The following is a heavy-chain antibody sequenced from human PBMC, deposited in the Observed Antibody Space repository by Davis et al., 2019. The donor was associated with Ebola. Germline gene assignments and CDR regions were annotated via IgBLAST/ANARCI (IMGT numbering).Heavy chain of an antibody. CDR1: GYSFTSYW. J-gene: IGHJ4*02. D-gene: IGHD1-26*01. V-gene: IGHV5-10-1*04. Sequence: GESLKISCKGSGYSFTSYWISWVRQMPGKGLEWMGRIDPSDSYTNYSPSFQGQVTLSADKSTATAYLQWRSLKASDTAIYYCARQGGGSGRLTSFDYWGQGTLVTVSS. CDR3: ARQGGGSGRLTSFDY. CDR2: IDPSDSYT.